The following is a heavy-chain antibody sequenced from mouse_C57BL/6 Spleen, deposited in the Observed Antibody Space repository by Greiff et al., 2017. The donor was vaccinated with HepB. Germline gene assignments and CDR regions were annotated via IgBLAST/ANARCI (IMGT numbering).Heavy chain of an antibody. CDR3: ARWGYDAAY. Sequence: VQLQQPGAELVRPGTSVKLSCKASGYTFTSYWMHWVKQRPGQGLEWIGVIDPSDSYTNYNQKFKGKATLTVDTSSSTAYMQLSSLTSEDSAVYYCARWGYDAAYWGQGTLVTVSA. CDR2: IDPSDSYT. D-gene: IGHD2-2*01. J-gene: IGHJ3*01. CDR1: GYTFTSYW. V-gene: IGHV1-59*01.